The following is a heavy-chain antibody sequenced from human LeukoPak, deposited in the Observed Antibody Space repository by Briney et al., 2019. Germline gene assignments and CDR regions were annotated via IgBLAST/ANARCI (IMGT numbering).Heavy chain of an antibody. CDR2: IYSGGNT. Sequence: PGGSLRLSCAASGFTVGSNYMSWVRQAPGMGLEWVSVIYSGGNTYYADSVKGRFTISRDNSKNTLYLQMNTLRAEDTAVYFCVRQVGSSRVTGDWFDPWGQGTRVTVSS. V-gene: IGHV3-53*01. CDR1: GFTVGSNY. CDR3: VRQVGSSRVTGDWFDP. D-gene: IGHD6-13*01. J-gene: IGHJ5*02.